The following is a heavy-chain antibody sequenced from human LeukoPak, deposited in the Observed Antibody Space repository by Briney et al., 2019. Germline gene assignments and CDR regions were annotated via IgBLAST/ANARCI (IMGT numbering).Heavy chain of an antibody. D-gene: IGHD1-14*01. Sequence: GGSLRLSCAASGFTFSNHWMTWVRQAPGKGLEWVANTKQDGSEQYYVDSVKGRFTISRDNAKNSLYLQMNSLRVEDTAVYYCARDGRNVYYYYYYMDVWGKGTTVTVSS. CDR3: ARDGRNVYYYYYYMDV. CDR2: TKQDGSEQ. V-gene: IGHV3-7*01. J-gene: IGHJ6*03. CDR1: GFTFSNHW.